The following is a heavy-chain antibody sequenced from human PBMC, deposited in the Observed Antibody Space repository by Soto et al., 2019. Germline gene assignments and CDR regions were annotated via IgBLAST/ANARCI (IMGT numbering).Heavy chain of an antibody. D-gene: IGHD3-10*01. CDR2: INAGNGNT. J-gene: IGHJ3*02. V-gene: IGHV1-3*01. Sequence: GASVKVSCKASGYTFTSYTMHWVRQAPGQRLEWMGWINAGNGNTKYSQKFQGRVTITRDTSASTAYMELSSLRSEDTAVYYCARGLTMVRGVILDAFDIWGQGTMVT. CDR1: GYTFTSYT. CDR3: ARGLTMVRGVILDAFDI.